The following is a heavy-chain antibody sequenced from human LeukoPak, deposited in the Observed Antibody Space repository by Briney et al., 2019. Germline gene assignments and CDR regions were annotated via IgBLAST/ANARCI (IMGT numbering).Heavy chain of an antibody. J-gene: IGHJ6*03. CDR2: IYYSWST. V-gene: IGHV4-59*01. Sequence: PWETLSLTCTGSGGSISRYYWSWIRQPPGKGLEGIGYIYYSWSTNYNPSLKSRVTISVDTSKNQFSLTLSSVTAADTAVYYCARVFSSEYYYYYMDVWGKGTTVTVSS. CDR1: GGSISRYY. CDR3: ARVFSSEYYYYYMDV. D-gene: IGHD6-6*01.